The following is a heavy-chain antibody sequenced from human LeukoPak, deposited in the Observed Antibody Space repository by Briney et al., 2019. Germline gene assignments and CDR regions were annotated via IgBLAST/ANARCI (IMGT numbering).Heavy chain of an antibody. Sequence: GGTLRLSCAASGFTFDEYAMHWVRQAPGKGLEWVSGISYSSGSIGYVDSVKGRFTISRDNAKNSLYLQMNSLRVEDTALYYCAKDRGGSSELGDAFDVWGQGTMVRVSS. V-gene: IGHV3-9*01. D-gene: IGHD1-26*01. CDR3: AKDRGGSSELGDAFDV. CDR1: GFTFDEYA. CDR2: ISYSSGSI. J-gene: IGHJ3*01.